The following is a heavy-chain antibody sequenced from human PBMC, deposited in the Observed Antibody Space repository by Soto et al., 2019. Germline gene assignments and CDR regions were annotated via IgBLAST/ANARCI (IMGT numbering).Heavy chain of an antibody. J-gene: IGHJ4*02. D-gene: IGHD6-19*01. Sequence: SETLSLTCTVSGGSISSSSYYWGWIRQPPGKGLEWIGSIYYSGSTYYNPSLKSRVTISVDTSKNQFSLKLSSVTAADTAVYYCARTPLEYSSGWHQPLVFDYWGQGTLVTVSS. CDR3: ARTPLEYSSGWHQPLVFDY. V-gene: IGHV4-39*01. CDR1: GGSISSSSYY. CDR2: IYYSGST.